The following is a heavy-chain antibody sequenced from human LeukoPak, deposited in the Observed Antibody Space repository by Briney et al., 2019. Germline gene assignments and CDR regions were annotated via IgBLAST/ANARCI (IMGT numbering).Heavy chain of an antibody. V-gene: IGHV4-39*07. CDR1: GGSISSSNYY. CDR2: IYYSGST. J-gene: IGHJ4*02. D-gene: IGHD4-17*01. CDR3: ARGKDYGDAGNFDY. Sequence: SETLSLTCTVSGGSISSSNYYWGWIRQPPGKGLEWIGSIYYSGSTNYNPSLKSRVTISVDTSKNQFSLKLSSVTAADTAVYYCARGKDYGDAGNFDYWGQGTLVTVSS.